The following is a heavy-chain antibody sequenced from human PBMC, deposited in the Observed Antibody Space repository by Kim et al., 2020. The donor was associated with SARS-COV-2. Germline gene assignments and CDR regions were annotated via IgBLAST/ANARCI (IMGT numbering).Heavy chain of an antibody. CDR3: ARDFKGYCSGGSCDPYYYYGMDV. J-gene: IGHJ6*02. CDR1: GYTFTSYA. V-gene: IGHV7-4-1*02. CDR2: INTNTGNP. D-gene: IGHD2-15*01. Sequence: ASVKVSCKASGYTFTSYAMNWVRQAPAQGLEWMGWINTNTGNPTYAQGFTGRFVFSLDTSVSTAYLQISSLKAEDTAVYYCARDFKGYCSGGSCDPYYYYGMDVWGQGTTVTVSS.